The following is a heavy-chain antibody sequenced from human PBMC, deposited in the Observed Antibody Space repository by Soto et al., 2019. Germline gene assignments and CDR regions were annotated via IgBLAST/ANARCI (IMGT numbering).Heavy chain of an antibody. CDR2: ISGSTH. J-gene: IGHJ4*02. D-gene: IGHD5-18*01. CDR1: GLTVRNSA. Sequence: GGSLRLSCVVSGLTVRNSAMNWFRQAPGKGLEWVSGISGSTHYYADSVQGRFSISTDNSKNILYLQMESLRAEDTAIYYCAQGSGYKYGSRFDFWGQGTRVTVSS. V-gene: IGHV3-23*01. CDR3: AQGSGYKYGSRFDF.